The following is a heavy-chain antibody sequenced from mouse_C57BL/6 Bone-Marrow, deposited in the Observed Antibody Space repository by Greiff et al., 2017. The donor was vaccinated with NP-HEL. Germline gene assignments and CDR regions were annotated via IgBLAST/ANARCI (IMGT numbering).Heavy chain of an antibody. CDR2: IDPSDSYT. CDR1: GYTFTSYW. Sequence: VQLKQPGAELVKPGASVKLSCKASGYTFTSYWMQWVKQRPGQGLEWIGEIDPSDSYTNYNQKFKGKATLTVDTSSSTAYMQLSSLTSEDSAVYYCARRGWTHYFDYWGQGTTLTVSS. CDR3: ARRGWTHYFDY. V-gene: IGHV1-50*01. J-gene: IGHJ2*01. D-gene: IGHD1-1*02.